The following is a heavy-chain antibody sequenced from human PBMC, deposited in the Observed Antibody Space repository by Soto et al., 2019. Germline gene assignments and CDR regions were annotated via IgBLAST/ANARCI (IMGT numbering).Heavy chain of an antibody. CDR2: IYDTGST. CDR1: DGSISSYY. J-gene: IGHJ4*02. CDR3: AGDIRSGSYRFEY. V-gene: IGHV4-59*08. D-gene: IGHD1-26*01. Sequence: SETLSLTCSVSDGSISSYYWSWLRQPPGKGLEWIGYIYDTGSTIYNPSLKSRVTISVDRPNNQFSLKLSSVTAADTAIYYCAGDIRSGSYRFEYWGQGTLVTVSS.